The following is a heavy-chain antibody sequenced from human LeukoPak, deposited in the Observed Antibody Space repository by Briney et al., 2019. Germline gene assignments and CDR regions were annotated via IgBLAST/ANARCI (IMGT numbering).Heavy chain of an antibody. D-gene: IGHD4-17*01. CDR3: ARRTYGDYVFDY. J-gene: IGHJ4*02. CDR1: GGSISSCY. V-gene: IGHV4-59*01. CDR2: MYSSGST. Sequence: SETLSLTCTVSGGSISSCYWSWIRQPPGKGLEWIGYMYSSGSTNYNPSLKSRVTISADTSKNQFSLKLNSVTAADTAVYYCARRTYGDYVFDYWGQGTLVTVSS.